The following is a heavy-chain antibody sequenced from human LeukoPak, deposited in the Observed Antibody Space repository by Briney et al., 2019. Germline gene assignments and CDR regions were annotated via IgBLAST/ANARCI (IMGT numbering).Heavy chain of an antibody. CDR1: GGTFSSYA. V-gene: IGHV1-69*05. CDR2: IIPIFGTA. Sequence: ASVKVSXKASGGTFSSYAISWVRQAPGQGLEWMGRIIPIFGTANYAQKFQGRVTITTDESTSTAYMELSSLRSEDTAVYYCARDPRLNNWFDPWGQGTLVTVSS. D-gene: IGHD4/OR15-4a*01. J-gene: IGHJ5*02. CDR3: ARDPRLNNWFDP.